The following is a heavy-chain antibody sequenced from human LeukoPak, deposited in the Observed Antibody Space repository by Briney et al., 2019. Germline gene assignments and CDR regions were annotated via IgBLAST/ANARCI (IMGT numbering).Heavy chain of an antibody. D-gene: IGHD3-22*01. J-gene: IGHJ4*02. CDR2: IYSGGST. CDR1: GFTVSSNY. CDR3: AREGNYYDSSGYPNGRTYYFDY. V-gene: IGHV3-53*01. Sequence: PGGSLRLSCAASGFTVSSNYMSWVRQAPGKGLEWVSVIYSGGSTYYADSVKGRFTISRDNSKNTLYLQMNSLRAEDTAVYYCAREGNYYDSSGYPNGRTYYFDYWGQGTLVTVSS.